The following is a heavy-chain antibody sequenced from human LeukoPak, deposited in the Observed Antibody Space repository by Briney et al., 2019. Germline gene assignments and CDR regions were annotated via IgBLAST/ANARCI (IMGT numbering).Heavy chain of an antibody. CDR3: ARAYQQLVLDAFDI. Sequence: ASVKVSCKASGGTFSSYAISWVRQAPGQGLEWMGGIIPIFGTANYAQKFQGRVTITADESTSTAYMELSSLRSEDTAVYYCARAYQQLVLDAFDIWGQGTMVTVSS. CDR2: IIPIFGTA. CDR1: GGTFSSYA. J-gene: IGHJ3*02. D-gene: IGHD6-13*01. V-gene: IGHV1-69*13.